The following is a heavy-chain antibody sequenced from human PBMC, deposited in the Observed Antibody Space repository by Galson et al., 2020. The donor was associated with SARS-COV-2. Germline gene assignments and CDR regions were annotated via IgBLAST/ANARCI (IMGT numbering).Heavy chain of an antibody. CDR3: AKPLRRWLQLAHSGY. V-gene: IGHV3-23*01. J-gene: IGHJ4*02. D-gene: IGHD5-12*01. CDR2: ISGSGGST. CDR1: GFTFSSYA. Sequence: GGSLRLSCAASGFTFSSYAMSWVRQAPGKGLEWVSAISGSGGSTYYADSVKGRFTISRDNSKNTLYLQMNSLRAEDTAVYYCAKPLRRWLQLAHSGYWGQGTLVTVSS.